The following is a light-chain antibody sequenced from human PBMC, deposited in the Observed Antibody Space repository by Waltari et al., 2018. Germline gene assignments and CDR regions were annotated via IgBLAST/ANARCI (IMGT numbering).Light chain of an antibody. Sequence: QSVLTQPPSVSGAPGPRVTISCTGISSNIGADYDVHWYQHLPGTAPKLLIYGYTNRPSGVPDRFSGSKSGPSASLAIFGLQPEDEADYYCCSYANYFYVFGTGTTVTVL. CDR1: SSNIGADYD. CDR2: GYT. J-gene: IGLJ1*01. CDR3: CSYANYFYV. V-gene: IGLV1-40*01.